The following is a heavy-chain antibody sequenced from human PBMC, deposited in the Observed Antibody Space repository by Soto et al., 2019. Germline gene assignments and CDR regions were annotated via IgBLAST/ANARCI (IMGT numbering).Heavy chain of an antibody. V-gene: IGHV3-48*02. D-gene: IGHD4-17*01. CDR2: ISSSSSTI. CDR1: GFTFSSYS. Sequence: GGSLRLSCAASGFTFSSYSMNWFRQAPGKGLEWVSYISSSSSTIYYADSVKGRFTISRDNAKNSLYLQMNSLRDEDTAVYYCARDSHGGLGYYGMDVWGQGTTVTVSS. J-gene: IGHJ6*02. CDR3: ARDSHGGLGYYGMDV.